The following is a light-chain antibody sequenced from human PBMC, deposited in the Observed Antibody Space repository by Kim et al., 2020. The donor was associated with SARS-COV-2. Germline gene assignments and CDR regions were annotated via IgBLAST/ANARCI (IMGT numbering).Light chain of an antibody. CDR2: GKN. CDR3: NSRDNSGNHVV. CDR1: SLRSYY. J-gene: IGLJ2*01. Sequence: SGALGQAVRITCQGDSLRSYYASWYQQKPGQAPVLVIYGKNNRPSGIPDRFSGSSSGNTASLTITGAQAEDEADYYCNSRDNSGNHVVFGGGTQLTVL. V-gene: IGLV3-19*01.